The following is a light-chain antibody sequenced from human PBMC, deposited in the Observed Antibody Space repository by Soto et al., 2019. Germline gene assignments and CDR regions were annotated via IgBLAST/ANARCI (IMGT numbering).Light chain of an antibody. CDR2: DAS. CDR3: QQYHKWPLT. V-gene: IGKV3-15*01. CDR1: RSVSSK. J-gene: IGKJ5*01. Sequence: EVIMTHSPATLSVSLGERVTLSCRASRSVSSKLAWYQQKPGQAPRFLIYDASTRATGIPARFSGSGFDTEFTLTISSPQSEDFAVYYCQQYHKWPLTFGQGTRLEIK.